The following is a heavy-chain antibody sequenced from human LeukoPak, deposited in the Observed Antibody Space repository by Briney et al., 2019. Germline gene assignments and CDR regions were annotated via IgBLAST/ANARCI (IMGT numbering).Heavy chain of an antibody. CDR2: IWYDGSNK. V-gene: IGHV3-33*06. J-gene: IGHJ4*02. D-gene: IGHD6-13*01. Sequence: PGRSLRLSCAASGFTFSSYGMHWVRQAPGKGLEWVAVIWYDGSNKYYADSVKGRFTISRDNSKNTLYLQMNSLRAEDTAVYYCAKGVAAAGSVWDDWGQGTLVTVSS. CDR3: AKGVAAAGSVWDD. CDR1: GFTFSSYG.